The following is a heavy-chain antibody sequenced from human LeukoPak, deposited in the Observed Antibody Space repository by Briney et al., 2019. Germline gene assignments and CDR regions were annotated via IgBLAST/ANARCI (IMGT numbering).Heavy chain of an antibody. J-gene: IGHJ4*02. CDR1: GGTFSSYA. V-gene: IGHV1-69*06. CDR2: IIPIFGTA. CDR3: ARGYSSSPEHFDY. Sequence: GFSVKVSCKASGGTFSSYAISWVRQAPGQGLEWMGRIIPIFGTAYYAQKFQGRVTITADKSTSTAYMELSSLRSENTAVYYCARGYSSSPEHFDYWGQGTLVTVSS. D-gene: IGHD6-6*01.